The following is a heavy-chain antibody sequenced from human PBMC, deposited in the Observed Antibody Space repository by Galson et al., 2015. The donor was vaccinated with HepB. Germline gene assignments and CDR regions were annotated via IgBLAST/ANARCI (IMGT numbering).Heavy chain of an antibody. CDR2: ISYDGSNK. V-gene: IGHV3-30-3*01. CDR1: GFTFSSYA. CDR3: AGGYDSSGYYYAPLGY. Sequence: SLRLSCAASGFTFSSYAMHWVRQAPGKGLEWVAVISYDGSNKYYADSVKGRFTISRDNSKNTLYLQMNSLRAEDTAVYYCAGGYDSSGYYYAPLGYWGQGTLVTVSS. J-gene: IGHJ4*02. D-gene: IGHD3-22*01.